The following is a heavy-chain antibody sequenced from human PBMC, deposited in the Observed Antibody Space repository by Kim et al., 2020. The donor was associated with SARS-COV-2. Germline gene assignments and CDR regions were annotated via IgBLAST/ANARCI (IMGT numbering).Heavy chain of an antibody. CDR3: ARIHCGGASCLHLSPNY. CDR2: FYYSGST. J-gene: IGHJ4*02. CDR1: GDSISSGLYY. Sequence: SETLSLTCSVSGDSISSGLYYWGWIRQSPGMGLEWIGTFYYSGSTYYNPSLRSRVTISADTANNQFSLKVNSVTAADTAIYYCARIHCGGASCLHLSPNYWGQGTLVTVSS. V-gene: IGHV4-39*01. D-gene: IGHD2-15*01.